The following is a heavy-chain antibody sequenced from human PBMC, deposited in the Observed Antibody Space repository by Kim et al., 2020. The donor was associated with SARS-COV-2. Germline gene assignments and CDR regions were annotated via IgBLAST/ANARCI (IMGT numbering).Heavy chain of an antibody. CDR3: ARHEDVVVVAATVPPVAFDI. V-gene: IGHV5-51*01. CDR2: IYPGDSDT. Sequence: GESLKISCKGSGYSFTSYWIGWVRQMPGKGLEWMGIIYPGDSDTRYSPSFQGQVTISADKSISTAYLQWSSLKASDTAMYYCARHEDVVVVAATVPPVAFDIWGQGTMVTVSS. J-gene: IGHJ3*02. D-gene: IGHD2-15*01. CDR1: GYSFTSYW.